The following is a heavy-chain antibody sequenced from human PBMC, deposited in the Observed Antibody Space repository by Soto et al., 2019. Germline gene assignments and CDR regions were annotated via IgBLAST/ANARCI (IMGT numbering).Heavy chain of an antibody. Sequence: SVKVSCKASGDTSTIYTITWVRQAPGQGLTWLGRIVPLLGITNYARNFQDRLTITADQSKGTAYMELSSLRFEDTALYYCARVGYCGGDCSFPDYWGQGTLVTVSS. CDR2: IVPLLGIT. V-gene: IGHV1-69*02. D-gene: IGHD2-21*02. CDR3: ARVGYCGGDCSFPDY. CDR1: GDTSTIYT. J-gene: IGHJ4*02.